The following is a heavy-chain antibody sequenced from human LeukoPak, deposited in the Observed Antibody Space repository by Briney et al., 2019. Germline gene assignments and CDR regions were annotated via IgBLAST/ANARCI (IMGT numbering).Heavy chain of an antibody. V-gene: IGHV4-4*02. CDR2: ISLTGET. J-gene: IGHJ4*02. CDR1: GGSIRGTNW. CDR3: SRESGAFCPFGY. D-gene: IGHD1-26*01. Sequence: SETLSLTCGVSGGSIRGTNWWGWARQPPGEGLEWIGEISLTGETNYNPPHNGRVTMTLDGSRTQPSLTLTSWTPPDPALYYVSRESGAFCPFGYWGEGTLVIVPP.